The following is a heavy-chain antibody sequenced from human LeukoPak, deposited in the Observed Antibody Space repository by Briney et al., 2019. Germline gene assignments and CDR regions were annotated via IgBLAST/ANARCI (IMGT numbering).Heavy chain of an antibody. J-gene: IGHJ4*02. V-gene: IGHV4-59*04. Sequence: PSETLSLTCTVSGGSISSYYWSWIRQPPGKGLEWIGNIYYSGSTFYNPSLKSRVTISVDTSKNQFSLKLSSVTAADTAVYYCARQLGYCSSTTCYKYFDYWGQGTLVTVSS. CDR1: GGSISSYY. CDR3: ARQLGYCSSTTCYKYFDY. CDR2: IYYSGST. D-gene: IGHD2-2*02.